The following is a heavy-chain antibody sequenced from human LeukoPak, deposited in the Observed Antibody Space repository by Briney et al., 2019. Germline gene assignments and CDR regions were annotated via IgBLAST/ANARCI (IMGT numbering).Heavy chain of an antibody. V-gene: IGHV3-30*04. CDR3: ARGHRPYSSACFFDS. J-gene: IGHJ4*02. D-gene: IGHD6-25*01. CDR2: ISYDGSYK. Sequence: GGSLRLSCAASGFTFSAYTMHWVRQAPGKGLEWVAVISYDGSYKYYADSVRGRFTFSRDNSKNTLYLQMNSLRAEDTAVYYCARGHRPYSSACFFDSWGQGTLVTVSS. CDR1: GFTFSAYT.